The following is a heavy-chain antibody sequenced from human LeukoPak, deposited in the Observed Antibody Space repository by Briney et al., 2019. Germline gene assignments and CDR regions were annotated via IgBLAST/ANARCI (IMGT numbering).Heavy chain of an antibody. CDR2: INPNSGGT. J-gene: IGHJ4*02. V-gene: IGHV1-2*02. Sequence: ASVKVSCKASGYTFTGYYMHWVRQAPGQELEWMGWINPNSGGTNYAQKFQGRVTMTRDTSISTAYMELSRLRSDDTAVYYCARMGDYDFWSGYYDDWGQGTLVTVSS. CDR3: ARMGDYDFWSGYYDD. D-gene: IGHD3-3*01. CDR1: GYTFTGYY.